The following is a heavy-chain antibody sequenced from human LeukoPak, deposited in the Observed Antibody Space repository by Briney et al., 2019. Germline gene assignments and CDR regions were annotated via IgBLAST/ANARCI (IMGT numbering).Heavy chain of an antibody. CDR2: IIPIFGTV. CDR1: GGTFSSYA. CDR3: ASPSGPTGKYFSY. D-gene: IGHD3-10*01. J-gene: IGHJ4*02. V-gene: IGHV1-69*01. Sequence: ASVKVSCKASGGTFSSYAISWVRQAPGQGLEWMGGIIPIFGTVNYAQKFQGRVTITADESTSTAYMELSSLRSEDTAVYYCASPSGPTGKYFSYWGQGTLVTVSS.